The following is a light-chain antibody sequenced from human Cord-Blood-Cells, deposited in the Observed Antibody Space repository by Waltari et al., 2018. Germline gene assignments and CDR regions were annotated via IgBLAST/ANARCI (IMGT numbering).Light chain of an antibody. Sequence: QSALTQPASVSGSPGQSLTISCTGTSSDVGGYNYVSWYQQHPGKAPKLMIYDVSNRPSGVSNRCAGSKSGNRAALTIAGLQAEDEADYYCSSYTSSSTVVFGGGTKLTVL. CDR1: SSDVGGYNY. CDR3: SSYTSSSTVV. V-gene: IGLV2-14*01. J-gene: IGLJ2*01. CDR2: DVS.